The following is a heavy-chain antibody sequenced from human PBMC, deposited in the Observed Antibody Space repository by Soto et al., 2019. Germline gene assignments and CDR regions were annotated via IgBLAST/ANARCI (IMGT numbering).Heavy chain of an antibody. Sequence: GGSLSLSCAASGFTFSSYGMHWVRQAPGKGLEWVAVISYDGSNKYYADSVKGRFTISRDNSKNTLYLQMNSLRAEDTAVYYCAKDRIVVVPAAMDFDYWGQGTLVTVSS. CDR1: GFTFSSYG. V-gene: IGHV3-30*18. J-gene: IGHJ4*02. CDR2: ISYDGSNK. CDR3: AKDRIVVVPAAMDFDY. D-gene: IGHD2-2*01.